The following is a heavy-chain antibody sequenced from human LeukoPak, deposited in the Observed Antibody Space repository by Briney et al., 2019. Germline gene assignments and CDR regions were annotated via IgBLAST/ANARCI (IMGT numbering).Heavy chain of an antibody. CDR1: GFTFSTYD. D-gene: IGHD1-1*01. V-gene: IGHV3-13*04. CDR3: VVQSSGVVY. J-gene: IGHJ4*02. CDR2: IGPAGNT. Sequence: PGGSLRLSCAASGFTFSTYDMHWVRQATGKGLEWVSAIGPAGNTNYPGSVKGQFTISRENAKNSLYLQMNSLRVADTAVYYCVVQSSGVVYWGQGTLVTVSS.